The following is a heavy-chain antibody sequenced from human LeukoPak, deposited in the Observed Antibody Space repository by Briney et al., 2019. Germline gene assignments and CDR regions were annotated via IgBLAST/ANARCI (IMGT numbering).Heavy chain of an antibody. CDR3: ARHIGGRHYMDV. V-gene: IGHV4-4*09. CDR1: GGSISSYY. J-gene: IGHJ4*02. Sequence: SETLSLTCTVSGGSISSYYWSWIRQPPGKGLEWIGYIYTSGSTNYNPSLKSRVTISVDTSKNQFSLKLSSVTAADTAVYYCARHIGGRHYMDVWGQGTLVTVSS. D-gene: IGHD2-21*01. CDR2: IYTSGST.